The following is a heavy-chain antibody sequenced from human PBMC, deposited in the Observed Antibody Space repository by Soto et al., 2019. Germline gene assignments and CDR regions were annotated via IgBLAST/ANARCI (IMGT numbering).Heavy chain of an antibody. V-gene: IGHV3-23*01. Sequence: EVQLLESGGGLAQPGGSLRLSCAASGFTFSSYAMSWVRQAPGKGLEWLASITFRGDYTYDADSVKGRFTLSRDNSRNRLDLQMDSLKVEDTALYYCAKLGTMGVFDNWGQGTLLTVSS. J-gene: IGHJ4*02. CDR1: GFTFSSYA. D-gene: IGHD1-26*01. CDR3: AKLGTMGVFDN. CDR2: ITFRGDYT.